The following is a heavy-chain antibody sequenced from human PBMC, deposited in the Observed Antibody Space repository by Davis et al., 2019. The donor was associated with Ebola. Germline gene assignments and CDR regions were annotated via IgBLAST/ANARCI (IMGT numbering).Heavy chain of an antibody. D-gene: IGHD6-19*01. CDR2: IHYSGAT. J-gene: IGHJ3*02. Sequence: PSETLSLTCTVSGGSISGHSWNWIRQPPGKGLEWIGYIHYSGATNYNPSLKSRVTISVATSKNQFSLKLTSVTAADTALYYCARIGSSSGWYEAFDIWGKGTMVTVSS. V-gene: IGHV4-59*11. CDR1: GGSISGHS. CDR3: ARIGSSSGWYEAFDI.